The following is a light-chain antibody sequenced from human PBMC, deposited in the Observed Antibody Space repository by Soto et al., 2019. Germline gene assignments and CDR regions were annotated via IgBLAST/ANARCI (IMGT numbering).Light chain of an antibody. CDR3: QLYGSSPMFT. CDR1: QSVSRSY. Sequence: EIVLTQSPGTLSLSPGERATLSRRASQSVSRSYLAWYQQKPGQAPRLLIYGASSRATGIPDRFSGSGSGTDFTLTISRLEPEDFAVFYCQLYGSSPMFTFGQGTNLEIK. CDR2: GAS. V-gene: IGKV3-20*01. J-gene: IGKJ2*01.